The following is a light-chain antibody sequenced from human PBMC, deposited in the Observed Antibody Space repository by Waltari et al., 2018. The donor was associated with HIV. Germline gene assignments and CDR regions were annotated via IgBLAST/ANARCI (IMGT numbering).Light chain of an antibody. CDR2: DAT. J-gene: IGLJ3*02. Sequence: QSALTQPRSVSGSPGQSVTISCTGTSRDVGDYHYVSWYQQHPGKAPKVMIYDATKRPSGVPDRFSGSKSGNTASLTISGLQAEDEADYYCCSYTGTYTLLFGGGTKLTVL. CDR3: CSYTGTYTLL. V-gene: IGLV2-11*01. CDR1: SRDVGDYHY.